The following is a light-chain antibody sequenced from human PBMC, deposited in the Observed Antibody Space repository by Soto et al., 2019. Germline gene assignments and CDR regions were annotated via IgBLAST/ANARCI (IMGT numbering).Light chain of an antibody. Sequence: VWSQSPATLSLSPGERATLSCRASQSVSRYLAWYQQQPGQAPRLLIYDASNRATGIPARFSGSGSGTDFTLTISSLEPEDFAVYYCQQRSKQPQTFGQGTKVDI. CDR2: DAS. CDR3: QQRSKQPQT. J-gene: IGKJ1*01. CDR1: QSVSRY. V-gene: IGKV3-11*01.